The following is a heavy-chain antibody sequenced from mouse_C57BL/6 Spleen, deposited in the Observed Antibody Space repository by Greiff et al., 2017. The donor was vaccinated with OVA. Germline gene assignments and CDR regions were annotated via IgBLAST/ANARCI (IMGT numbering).Heavy chain of an antibody. CDR2: LYPGNSDT. D-gene: IGHD3-2*02. J-gene: IGHJ4*01. CDR3: TRSGAQATWYAMDY. V-gene: IGHV1-5*01. CDR1: GYTFTSYW. Sequence: VQLQQSGTVLARPGASVKMSCKTSGYTFTSYWMHWVKQRPGQGLEWIGALYPGNSDTSYNQKFKGKAKLTAVTSASTAYMELSSLTNEDSAVYYCTRSGAQATWYAMDYWGQGTSVTVSS.